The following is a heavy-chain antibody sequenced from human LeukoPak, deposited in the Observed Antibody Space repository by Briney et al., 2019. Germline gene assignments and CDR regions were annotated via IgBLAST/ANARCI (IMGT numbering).Heavy chain of an antibody. CDR1: GGSISSGGYS. CDR2: IYHSGST. J-gene: IGHJ5*02. V-gene: IGHV4-30-2*01. CDR3: ARGEVGWFDP. Sequence: PSETLSLTCAVSGGSISSGGYSWSWIRQPPGKGLEWIGYIYHSGSTYYNPSLESRVTISVDRSKNQFSLKLSSVTAADTAVYYCARGEVGWFDPWGQGTLVTVSS.